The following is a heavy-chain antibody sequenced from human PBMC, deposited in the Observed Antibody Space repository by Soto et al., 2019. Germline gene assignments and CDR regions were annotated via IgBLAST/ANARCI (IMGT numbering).Heavy chain of an antibody. CDR1: GFIFSDHY. CDR2: TRDKAHSYTT. D-gene: IGHD6-13*01. V-gene: IGHV3-72*01. Sequence: GGSLRLSCAASGFIFSDHYMDWVRQAPGKGLEWVGRTRDKAHSYTTEYAASVKGRFTISSDDSKNSLFLQMNSLKTEDTAVYYCARVRSSSWGLDAFDIWGQGTMVTVSS. J-gene: IGHJ3*02. CDR3: ARVRSSSWGLDAFDI.